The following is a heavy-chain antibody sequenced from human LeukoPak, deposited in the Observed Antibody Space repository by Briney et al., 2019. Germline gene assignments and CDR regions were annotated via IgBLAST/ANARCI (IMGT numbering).Heavy chain of an antibody. Sequence: GESLRLSCAASGFTFSSYSMNWVRQAPGKGLERVSSISSSSSYIYYADSVKGRFTISRDNAKNSLYLQMNSLRAEDTAVYYCARRSHPTQNYYYDSSGLDYWGQGTLVTVSS. D-gene: IGHD3-22*01. CDR3: ARRSHPTQNYYYDSSGLDY. V-gene: IGHV3-21*01. CDR1: GFTFSSYS. J-gene: IGHJ4*02. CDR2: ISSSSSYI.